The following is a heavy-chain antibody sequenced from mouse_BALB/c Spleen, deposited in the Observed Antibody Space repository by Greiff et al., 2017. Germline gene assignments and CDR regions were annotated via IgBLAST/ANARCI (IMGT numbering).Heavy chain of an antibody. D-gene: IGHD4-1*01. CDR3: ARGENWDDAMDY. Sequence: DVQLQESGPGLVKPSQSLSLTCTVTGYSITSDYAWNWIRQFPGNKLEWMGYISYSGSTSYNPSLKSRISITRDTSKNQFFLQLNSVTTEDTATYYCARGENWDDAMDYWGQGTSVTVSS. J-gene: IGHJ4*01. CDR2: ISYSGST. V-gene: IGHV3-2*02. CDR1: GYSITSDYA.